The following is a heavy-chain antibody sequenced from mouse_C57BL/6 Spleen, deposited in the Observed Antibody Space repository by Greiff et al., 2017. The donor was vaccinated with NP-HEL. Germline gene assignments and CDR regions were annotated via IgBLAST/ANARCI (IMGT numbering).Heavy chain of an antibody. V-gene: IGHV6-3*01. CDR2: IRLKSDNYAT. CDR3: TGSNYAMDY. Sequence: EVKLMESGGGLVQPGGSMKLSCVASGFTFSNYWMNWVRQSPEKGLEWVAQIRLKSDNYATHYAESVKGRFTISRDDSKSSVYLQMNNLRAEDTGIYYCTGSNYAMDYWGQGTSVTVSS. J-gene: IGHJ4*01. CDR1: GFTFSNYW.